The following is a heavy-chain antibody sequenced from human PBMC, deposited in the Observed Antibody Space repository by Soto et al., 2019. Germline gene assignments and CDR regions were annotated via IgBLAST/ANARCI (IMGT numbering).Heavy chain of an antibody. CDR3: ARAGIRTSFDY. J-gene: IGHJ4*02. CDR2: IRSKAKGETT. Sequence: PGGSLRLSCTASGFTFGDYPMSWFRQAPGKGLGWVGFIRSKAKGETTEYAASVKGRITISRDDSKSIAYLQINSLKAEDTAVYYCARAGIRTSFDYWGQGTLVTVSS. CDR1: GFTFGDYP. D-gene: IGHD2-21*01. V-gene: IGHV3-49*03.